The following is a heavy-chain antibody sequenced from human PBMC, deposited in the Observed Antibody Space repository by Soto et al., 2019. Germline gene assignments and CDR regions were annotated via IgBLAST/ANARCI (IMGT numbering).Heavy chain of an antibody. CDR3: ARISYVDGSSWYYFDY. J-gene: IGHJ4*02. V-gene: IGHV3-21*01. Sequence: GGSLRLSCAASGFTFSSYSMNWVRQAPGKGLEWVSSISSSGSYIYYADSVKGRFTISRDNAKNSLYLQMNSLRAEDTAVYYCARISYVDGSSWYYFDYWGQGTLVTVSS. CDR1: GFTFSSYS. CDR2: ISSSGSYI. D-gene: IGHD6-13*01.